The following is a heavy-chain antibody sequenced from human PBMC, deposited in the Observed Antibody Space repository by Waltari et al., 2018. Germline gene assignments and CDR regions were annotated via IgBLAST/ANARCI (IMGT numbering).Heavy chain of an antibody. J-gene: IGHJ4*02. CDR2: ISSSSSYI. CDR3: ARDHGGYSYGYLDY. Sequence: EVQLVESGGGLVKPGGSLRLSCAASGFTFSSYSMNWVRQAPGKGLEWVSSISSSSSYIYYADSVKGRFTISRDNAKNSLYLQMNSLRAEDTAVYYCARDHGGYSYGYLDYWGQGTLVTVSS. V-gene: IGHV3-21*01. CDR1: GFTFSSYS. D-gene: IGHD5-18*01.